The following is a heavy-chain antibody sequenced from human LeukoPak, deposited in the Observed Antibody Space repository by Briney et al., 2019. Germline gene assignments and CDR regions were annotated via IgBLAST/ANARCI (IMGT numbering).Heavy chain of an antibody. CDR3: AKRAGNYYDSSGYEDINLGFDY. CDR2: ISGSGGST. D-gene: IGHD3-22*01. Sequence: PGGSLRLSCAASGFTFSSYAMSWVRQAPGKGLEWVSAISGSGGSTYYADSVKGRFTISRDNSKNTLYLQMNSLRAEDTAVYYCAKRAGNYYDSSGYEDINLGFDYWGQGTLVTVSS. V-gene: IGHV3-23*01. CDR1: GFTFSSYA. J-gene: IGHJ4*02.